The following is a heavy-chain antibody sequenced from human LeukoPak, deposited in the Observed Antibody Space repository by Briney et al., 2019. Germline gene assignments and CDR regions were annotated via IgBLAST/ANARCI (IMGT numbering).Heavy chain of an antibody. D-gene: IGHD4-11*01. J-gene: IGHJ3*01. CDR2: ISDSDSGGTT. CDR1: GFTLRRYA. Sequence: GGSLRLSCAASGFTLRRYAMNRVRQAPGKGLEWVSVISDSDSGGTTYYADSVKGRFTVSRDNSQNTMSLQMNSLRADDTAVYYCAKDGGYLDYMHALYLWGQGTMVTVSS. V-gene: IGHV3-23*01. CDR3: AKDGGYLDYMHALYL.